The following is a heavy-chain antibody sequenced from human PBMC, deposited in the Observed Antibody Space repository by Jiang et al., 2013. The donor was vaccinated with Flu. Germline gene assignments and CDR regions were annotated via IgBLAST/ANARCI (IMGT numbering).Heavy chain of an antibody. J-gene: IGHJ2*01. CDR2: IYYSGST. CDR1: GGSISGYY. Sequence: PGLVKPSETLSLTCTVSGGSISGYYWNWIRQPPGKGLEWIGYIYYSGSTNYNPSLKSRVTISVDTSKNQFSLKLSSVTAADTAVYYCARSRGGYFDLWGRGTLVTVSS. V-gene: IGHV4-59*01. CDR3: ARSRGGYFDL. D-gene: IGHD1-26*01.